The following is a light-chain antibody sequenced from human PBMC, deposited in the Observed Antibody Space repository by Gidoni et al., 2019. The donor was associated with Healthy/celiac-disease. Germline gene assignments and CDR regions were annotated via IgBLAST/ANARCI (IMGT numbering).Light chain of an antibody. CDR2: WAS. CDR3: QQYYSTPGT. CDR1: QSVLYSSNNKNY. V-gene: IGKV4-1*01. J-gene: IGKJ1*01. Sequence: DIVMNQSLYSLSVSLGERATLNCKSSQSVLYSSNNKNYLAWYQQKPGQPPKLIMYWASTREAGVPDRVSGRGSGKDFTLTISSLQAEDVAVYYCQQYYSTPGTFGQGTKVEIK.